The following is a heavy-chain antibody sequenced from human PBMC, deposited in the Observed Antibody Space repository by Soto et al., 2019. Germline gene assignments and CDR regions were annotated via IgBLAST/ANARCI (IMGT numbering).Heavy chain of an antibody. D-gene: IGHD6-13*01. CDR2: ISYDGSNK. Sequence: QVQLVESGGGVVQPGRSLRLSCAASGFTFSSYGMHWVRQAPGKGLEWVAVISYDGSNKNYADSVKGRFTISRDNSKNTLYLQMNSLRAEDTAVYYCAKGRGSSSWYALDYWGQGTLVTVSS. V-gene: IGHV3-30*18. J-gene: IGHJ4*02. CDR3: AKGRGSSSWYALDY. CDR1: GFTFSSYG.